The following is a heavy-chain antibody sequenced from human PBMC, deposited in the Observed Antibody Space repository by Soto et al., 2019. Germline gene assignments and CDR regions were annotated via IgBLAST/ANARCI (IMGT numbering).Heavy chain of an antibody. J-gene: IGHJ4*02. CDR3: GRGYNYADY. Sequence: GGSLRLSCAASGFSFSTYGMQWVRQAPGKGLEWVAEIWYDGSNDFYSDSVRGRFTISRDNAKNTLFLQMNSLRAEDTAMYYCGRGYNYADYWGQGTRVTSPQ. CDR2: IWYDGSND. V-gene: IGHV3-33*01. D-gene: IGHD5-18*01. CDR1: GFSFSTYG.